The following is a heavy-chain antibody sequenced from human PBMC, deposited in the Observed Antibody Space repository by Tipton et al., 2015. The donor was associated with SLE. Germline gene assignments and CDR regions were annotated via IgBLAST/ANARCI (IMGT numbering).Heavy chain of an antibody. V-gene: IGHV4-59*12. Sequence: TLSLTCTVSGGPISSYYWSWIRQPPGKGLEWIGYIYYTGSTNYNPSLKSRVTISVDTSKNQFSLKLSSVTAADTAVYYCARGYCSGGSCYPVDAFDIWGQGAKVTVSS. D-gene: IGHD2-15*01. CDR1: GGPISSYY. CDR2: IYYTGST. J-gene: IGHJ3*02. CDR3: ARGYCSGGSCYPVDAFDI.